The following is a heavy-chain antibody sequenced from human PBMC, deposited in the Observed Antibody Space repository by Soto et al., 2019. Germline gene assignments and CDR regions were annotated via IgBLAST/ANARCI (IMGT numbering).Heavy chain of an antibody. D-gene: IGHD1-1*01. CDR2: IIPSFGTA. CDR1: GGTFSSYA. V-gene: IGHV1-69*01. J-gene: IGHJ5*02. CDR3: ERGILTTGTLHSWFDP. Sequence: QVQLVQSGAEVKKPGSSVKVSCKASGGTFSSYAISWVRQAPGQRLEWMGGIIPSFGTANYAQKFQGRVTITADESTFTAYVELSSLRSEDTAVYYCERGILTTGTLHSWFDPWGQGALVTVS.